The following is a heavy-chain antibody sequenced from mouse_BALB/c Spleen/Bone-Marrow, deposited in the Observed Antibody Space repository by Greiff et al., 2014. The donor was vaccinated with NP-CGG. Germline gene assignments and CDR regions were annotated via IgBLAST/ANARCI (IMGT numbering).Heavy chain of an antibody. J-gene: IGHJ2*01. Sequence: VPLTDSGPGLVKPSQSLSLTCSVTGYSITSSYYWNWIRQFPGNKLEWMGYISYDGIDNYNPSLKNRISITRDTSKNQFFLRLNSVTTEDTATYYCAALWSEGYYFDYWGQGATLTVSS. CDR1: GYSITSSYY. CDR3: AALWSEGYYFDY. CDR2: ISYDGID. V-gene: IGHV3-6*02.